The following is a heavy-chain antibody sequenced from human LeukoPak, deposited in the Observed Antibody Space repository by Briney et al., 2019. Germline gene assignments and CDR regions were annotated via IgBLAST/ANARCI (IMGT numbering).Heavy chain of an antibody. CDR1: GGSISSYY. J-gene: IGHJ4*02. V-gene: IGHV4-59*01. Sequence: SETLSLTCTVSGGSISSYYWSWIRQPPGKGLEWIGYIYYSGSTNYNPSLKSRVTISVDTSKNQFSLKLSSVTAADTAVYYCARDYGDYMYDYWGQGTLVTVSS. CDR2: IYYSGST. CDR3: ARDYGDYMYDY. D-gene: IGHD4-17*01.